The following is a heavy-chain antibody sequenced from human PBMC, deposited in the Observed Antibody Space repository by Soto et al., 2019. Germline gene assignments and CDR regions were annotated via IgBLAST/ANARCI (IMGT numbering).Heavy chain of an antibody. CDR3: ARSTNPFVGSGSSH. V-gene: IGHV5-51*01. Sequence: PGESLTISCKASGYSFTSYWIVWVRQMPGKGLEWMGIIYPGDSDTRYSPSFQDQVTISADKSITTAYLQWSSLKASDTAIYYCARSTNPFVGSGSSHWGQGTLVTVSS. CDR2: IYPGDSDT. CDR1: GYSFTSYW. J-gene: IGHJ4*01. D-gene: IGHD3-10*01.